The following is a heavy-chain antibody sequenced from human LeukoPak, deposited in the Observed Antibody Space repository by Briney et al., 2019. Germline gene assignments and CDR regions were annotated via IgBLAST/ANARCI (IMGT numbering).Heavy chain of an antibody. CDR2: ISDSGGGT. V-gene: IGHV3-23*01. Sequence: GGSLRLSCAASGFTFSSYAMSWVRQAPGKGLEWVSVISDSGGGTYYAESVKGRFTISRDNSKNTLYLQMNSVRAEDTAEYYCAKGGTTVYYGIDVWGQGTTVTVSS. J-gene: IGHJ6*02. CDR3: AKGGTTVYYGIDV. CDR1: GFTFSSYA. D-gene: IGHD4-11*01.